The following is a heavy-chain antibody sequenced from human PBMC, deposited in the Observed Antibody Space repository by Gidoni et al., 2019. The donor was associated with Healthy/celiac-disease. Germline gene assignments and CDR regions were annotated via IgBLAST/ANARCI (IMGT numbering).Heavy chain of an antibody. V-gene: IGHV4-59*01. CDR3: AREWYYYDSWYAFDI. CDR2: IYYSGST. D-gene: IGHD3-22*01. CDR1: GGSISSYY. Sequence: QVQLQESGPGLVKPSETLSLTCTVSGGSISSYYWSWIRQPPGKGLEWIGYIYYSGSTNYNPSLKSRVTISVDTSKNQFSLKLSSVTAADTAVYYCAREWYYYDSWYAFDIWGQGTMVTVSS. J-gene: IGHJ3*02.